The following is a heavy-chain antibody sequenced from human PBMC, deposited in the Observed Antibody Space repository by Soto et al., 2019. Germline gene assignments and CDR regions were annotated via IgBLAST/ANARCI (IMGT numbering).Heavy chain of an antibody. D-gene: IGHD6-13*01. CDR1: GFTFSSYG. V-gene: IGHV3-33*01. Sequence: GGSLRLSCAASGFTFSSYGMHWVRQAPGKGLEWVAVIWYDGSNKYYADSVKGRFTISRDNSKNTLYLQMNSLRAEDTAVYYCARDDSSSWYGGAFDIWGQGTMVTVSS. CDR3: ARDDSSSWYGGAFDI. CDR2: IWYDGSNK. J-gene: IGHJ3*02.